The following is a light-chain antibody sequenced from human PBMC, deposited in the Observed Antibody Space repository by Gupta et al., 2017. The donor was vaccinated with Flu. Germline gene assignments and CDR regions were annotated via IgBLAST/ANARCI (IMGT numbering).Light chain of an antibody. J-gene: IGLJ3*02. Sequence: SATSSCTGTSSDVGDNNDVSWYQQHPGKAPKLIIYEVRKRPSGVPDRFSGYKSGNTASLTVSGLQAEDEADYHCSSYTGGNKLVFGGGTKLTVL. CDR1: SSDVGDNND. CDR2: EVR. V-gene: IGLV2-8*01. CDR3: SSYTGGNKLV.